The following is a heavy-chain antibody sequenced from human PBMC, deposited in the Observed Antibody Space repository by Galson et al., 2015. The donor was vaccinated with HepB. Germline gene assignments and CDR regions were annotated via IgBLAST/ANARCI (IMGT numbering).Heavy chain of an antibody. V-gene: IGHV3-11*06. J-gene: IGHJ2*01. Sequence: SLRLSCAASGFTFSDYYMSWIRQAPGRGLEWVSYISSGIIYTNYADSVKGRFTISRDNAKNSLYLQMNSLRAEDTAVYYCARATIVATNGDWYFDLWGRGTLVTVSS. CDR2: ISSGIIYT. CDR3: ARATIVATNGDWYFDL. D-gene: IGHD5-12*01. CDR1: GFTFSDYY.